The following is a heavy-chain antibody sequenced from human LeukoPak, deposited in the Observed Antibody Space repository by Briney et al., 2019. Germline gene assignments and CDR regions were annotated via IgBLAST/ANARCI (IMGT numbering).Heavy chain of an antibody. CDR2: FDPEDGET. J-gene: IGHJ3*02. D-gene: IGHD1-26*01. CDR1: GYTLTELS. V-gene: IGHV1-24*01. Sequence: ASVKVSGKVSGYTLTELSMHWVRQAPGKGLEWMGGFDPEDGETMYAQKFQGRVTMTEDTSTDTAYMELSSLRSEDTAVYYCATADPHIVGATDAFDIWGQGTMVTVSS. CDR3: ATADPHIVGATDAFDI.